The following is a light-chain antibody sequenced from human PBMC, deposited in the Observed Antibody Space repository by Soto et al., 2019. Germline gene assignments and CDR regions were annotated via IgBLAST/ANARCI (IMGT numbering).Light chain of an antibody. V-gene: IGKV1-39*01. CDR2: AAS. Sequence: DLPMTQSPSSLSASVGDTVTITCRASQSISVHLNWYQQKPGKVPKLLIYAASNLQSGVPSRFSGSGSATDFALTISSLQPEDFATYYCQQSYITPYTFGQGTKLEIK. CDR3: QQSYITPYT. J-gene: IGKJ2*01. CDR1: QSISVH.